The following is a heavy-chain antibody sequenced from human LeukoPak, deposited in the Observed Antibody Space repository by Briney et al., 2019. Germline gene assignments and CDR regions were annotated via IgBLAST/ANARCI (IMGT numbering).Heavy chain of an antibody. V-gene: IGHV3-64D*09. D-gene: IGHD1-26*01. CDR3: VKDPPRTLGAGTS. CDR2: ISSDGITT. CDR1: GFILRSHA. Sequence: GGSLRLSCSASGFILRSHAMHWVRQAPGKGLEYVSAISSDGITTYYADSVEGRFTISRDNSKNTLSLQMSSLRAEDTAVYYCVKDPPRTLGAGTSWGQGTLVTVSS. J-gene: IGHJ5*02.